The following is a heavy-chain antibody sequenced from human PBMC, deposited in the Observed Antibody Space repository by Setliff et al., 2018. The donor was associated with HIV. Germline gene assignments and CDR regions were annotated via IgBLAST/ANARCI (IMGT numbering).Heavy chain of an antibody. Sequence: GASVKVSCKASGYSFTTSGVSWVRQAPGQGLEWMGWVNPKNGDTSYAQKLQGRVTMASDTSINTSYMALSSLRSDDTAIYYCARAAGLWFGEPFDYWGQGSLVTVSS. V-gene: IGHV1-2*02. CDR2: VNPKNGDT. CDR1: GYSFTTSG. CDR3: ARAAGLWFGEPFDY. J-gene: IGHJ4*02. D-gene: IGHD3-10*01.